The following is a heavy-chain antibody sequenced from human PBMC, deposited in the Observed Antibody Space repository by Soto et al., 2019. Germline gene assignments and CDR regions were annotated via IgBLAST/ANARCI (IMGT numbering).Heavy chain of an antibody. CDR1: GLSFGSSA. V-gene: IGHV3-23*01. J-gene: IGHJ4*02. Sequence: PGGSLRLSCEASGLSFGSSAMNWVRHAPGKGLEWISVISGSGGATYFADSVKGRFTISRDNSKNTLSLQMNSLSAEDTAVYYCAKATLRVVHPLVFDHWGQGSLVTVSS. D-gene: IGHD3-3*01. CDR3: AKATLRVVHPLVFDH. CDR2: ISGSGGAT.